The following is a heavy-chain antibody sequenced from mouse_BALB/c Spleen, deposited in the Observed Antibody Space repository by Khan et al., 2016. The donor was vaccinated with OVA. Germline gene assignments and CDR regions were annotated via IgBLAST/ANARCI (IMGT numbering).Heavy chain of an antibody. Sequence: QVQLKESGAELVRPGVSVKISCKGSGYIFTDFSMHWVKRSHAKSLEWIGVISTYYGDSIYNQNFKDKATLTVEKSSSTAYMELARLTSEDSAIYYCARGGGNYRIVYWGQGTLVTVSA. CDR2: ISTYYGDS. CDR3: ARGGGNYRIVY. CDR1: GYIFTDFS. J-gene: IGHJ3*01. D-gene: IGHD2-1*01. V-gene: IGHV1S137*01.